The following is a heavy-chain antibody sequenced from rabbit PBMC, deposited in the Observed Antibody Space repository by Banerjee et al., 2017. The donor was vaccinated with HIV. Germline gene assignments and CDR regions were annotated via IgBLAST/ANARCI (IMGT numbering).Heavy chain of an antibody. Sequence: QQQLEESGGGLVKPEGSLTLTCKASGFSFSNRYVMCWVRQAPGKGLEWIACINTISGDTVYATWAKGRFTISKASSTTVTLQMTSLTAADTATYFCARDPYTTNGASPLWGQGTLVTVS. CDR1: GFSFSNRYV. V-gene: IGHV1S45*01. J-gene: IGHJ4*01. CDR3: ARDPYTTNGASPL. CDR2: INTISGDT. D-gene: IGHD1-1*01.